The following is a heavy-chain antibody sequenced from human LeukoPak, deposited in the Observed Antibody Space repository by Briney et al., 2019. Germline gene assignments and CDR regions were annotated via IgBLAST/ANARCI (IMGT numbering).Heavy chain of an antibody. D-gene: IGHD3-22*01. Sequence: GESLKISCKGSGYSFTSYWIGWVRQMPGKGLEWMGIIYPGDSDTRYSPSFQGQVTISADKSISTAYLQWSSLKASDTAMYYCARAYYYDSSGYDAFDIWGQGTMVTVSS. CDR1: GYSFTSYW. V-gene: IGHV5-51*01. CDR2: IYPGDSDT. J-gene: IGHJ3*02. CDR3: ARAYYYDSSGYDAFDI.